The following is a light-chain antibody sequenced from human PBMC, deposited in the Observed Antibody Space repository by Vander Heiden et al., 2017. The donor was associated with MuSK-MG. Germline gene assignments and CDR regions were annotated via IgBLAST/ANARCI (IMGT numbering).Light chain of an antibody. Sequence: QSVLTLPPSVSGAPGQRVTISCTGSSSNIGAGYDVHWYQQLPGTAPKLLIYGNSNRPSGVPDRFSGSKSGTSASLAITGLQAEDEADDYCQSYDSSLSVLYVVFGGGTKLTVL. CDR3: QSYDSSLSVLYVV. CDR2: GNS. V-gene: IGLV1-40*01. CDR1: SSNIGAGYD. J-gene: IGLJ2*01.